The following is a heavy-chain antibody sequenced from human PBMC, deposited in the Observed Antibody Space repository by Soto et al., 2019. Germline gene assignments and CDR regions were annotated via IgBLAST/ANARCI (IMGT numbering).Heavy chain of an antibody. CDR1: GFTFSDYA. Sequence: VQLVESGGGVVQPGRSLRLSCAASGFTFSDYAMHWVRQAPGKGLEWVAVVSHDGRNTHYADSMKGRFTISRDSSKNTGSLEMTSLRAEDTAVYYCAKGGRQWLVTSDFNYWGQGALVTVSS. CDR3: AKGGRQWLVTSDFNY. D-gene: IGHD6-19*01. V-gene: IGHV3-30*18. CDR2: VSHDGRNT. J-gene: IGHJ4*02.